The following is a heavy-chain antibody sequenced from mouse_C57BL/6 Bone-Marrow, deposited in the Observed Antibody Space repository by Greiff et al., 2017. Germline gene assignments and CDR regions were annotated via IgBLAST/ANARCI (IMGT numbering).Heavy chain of an antibody. CDR1: GYAFTNYL. J-gene: IGHJ3*01. CDR3: ARELGWFAF. CDR2: INPGSGGT. Sequence: QVQLQQSGAELVRPGTSVKVSCKASGYAFTNYLIEWVKQRPGQGLEWIGVINPGSGGTNYNEKFKGKATLTADKSSSTAYMQLSSLTSEDSAVYFCARELGWFAFWGTGTLVTVSA. V-gene: IGHV1-54*01. D-gene: IGHD4-1*01.